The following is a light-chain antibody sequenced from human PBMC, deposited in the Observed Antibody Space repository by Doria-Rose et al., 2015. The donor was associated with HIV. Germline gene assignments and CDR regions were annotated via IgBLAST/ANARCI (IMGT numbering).Light chain of an antibody. V-gene: IGKV3-20*01. CDR1: QSLSSTY. J-gene: IGKJ1*01. CDR3: HQYGTSWT. CDR2: DGS. Sequence: LTQSLGTLSLSPGERATLSCRASQSLSSTYLAWYQQKPGQAPSLLIYDGSTRATGIPDRFSASGSGTDFTLTINRLEPEDFAPYYCHQYGTSWTFGQGTKVEI.